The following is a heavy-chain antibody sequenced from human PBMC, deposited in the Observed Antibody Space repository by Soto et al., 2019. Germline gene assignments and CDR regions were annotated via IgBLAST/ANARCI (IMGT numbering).Heavy chain of an antibody. CDR2: IKQDGSEK. CDR1: GFTFSSYW. V-gene: IGHV3-7*01. Sequence: GSLRLSCVASGFTFSSYWMSWVRQAPGKGLEWVANIKQDGSEKYYVDSVKGRFTISRDNAKNSLYLQMNSLRAEDTAVYYCARDLRGSDYWGQGTLVTVSS. CDR3: ARDLRGSDY. D-gene: IGHD3-10*01. J-gene: IGHJ4*02.